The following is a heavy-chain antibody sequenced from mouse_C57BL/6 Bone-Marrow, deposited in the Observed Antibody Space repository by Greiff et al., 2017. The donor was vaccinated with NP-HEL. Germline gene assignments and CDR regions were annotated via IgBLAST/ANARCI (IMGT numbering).Heavy chain of an antibody. V-gene: IGHV1-4*01. Sequence: QVQLQQSGAELARPGASVKMSCKASGYTFTSYTMHWVKQRPGQGLEWIGYINPSSGYTKYNQKFKDKATLTADKSSSTAYMQLSSLTSEDSAVYYCASGIYYVNFAYWGQGTLVTVSA. CDR1: GYTFTSYT. CDR2: INPSSGYT. J-gene: IGHJ3*01. CDR3: ASGIYYVNFAY. D-gene: IGHD2-1*01.